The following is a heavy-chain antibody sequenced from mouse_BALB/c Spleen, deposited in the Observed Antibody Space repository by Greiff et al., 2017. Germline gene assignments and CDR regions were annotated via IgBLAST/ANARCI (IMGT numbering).Heavy chain of an antibody. J-gene: IGHJ4*01. V-gene: IGHV2-9*02. CDR2: IWAGGST. Sequence: VKLEESGPGLVAPSQSLSITCTASGFSLTSYGVHWVRQPPGKGLEWLGVIWAGGSTNYNSALMSRLSISKDNSKSQVFLKMNSLQTDDTAMYYCARDQGYDGAMDYWGQGTSVTVSS. CDR1: GFSLTSYG. D-gene: IGHD2-14*01. CDR3: ARDQGYDGAMDY.